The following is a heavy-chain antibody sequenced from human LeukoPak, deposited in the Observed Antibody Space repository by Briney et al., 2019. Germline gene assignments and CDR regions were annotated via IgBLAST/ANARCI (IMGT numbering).Heavy chain of an antibody. Sequence: GGSLRLSCAASGLTFNNAWMSWARQAPGMGLEWVGRIKSKTDGGTADYAAPVKGRFTISRDDSKNTVYLQMNSLKTEDTAVYYCIHIIAAGTILGDWGQGTLVTVSS. V-gene: IGHV3-15*01. CDR3: IHIIAAGTILGD. D-gene: IGHD1-1*01. CDR2: IKSKTDGGTA. J-gene: IGHJ4*02. CDR1: GLTFNNAW.